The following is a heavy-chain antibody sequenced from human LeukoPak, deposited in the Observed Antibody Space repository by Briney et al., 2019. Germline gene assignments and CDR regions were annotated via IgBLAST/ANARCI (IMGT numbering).Heavy chain of an antibody. CDR2: ISSSGSTI. V-gene: IGHV3-48*03. CDR3: ARESTLGFGELFRYYYGMDV. D-gene: IGHD3-10*01. J-gene: IGHJ6*04. Sequence: GGSLRPSCAASGFTFSSYEMNWVRQAPGKGLEWVSYISSSGSTIYYADSVKGRFTISRDNAKNSLYLQMNSLRAEDTAVYYCARESTLGFGELFRYYYGMDVWGKGTTVTVSS. CDR1: GFTFSSYE.